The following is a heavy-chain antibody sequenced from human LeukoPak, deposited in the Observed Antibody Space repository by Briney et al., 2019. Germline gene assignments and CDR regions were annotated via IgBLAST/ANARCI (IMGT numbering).Heavy chain of an antibody. CDR3: ARVKHNVGWYGDHFDY. V-gene: IGHV4-38-2*01. CDR2: IFYSGNT. CDR1: DYSISSGYH. Sequence: SETLSLTCDVSDYSISSGYHWGWFRQPPGKGLEWIGSIFYSGNTYYIPSLKSRVTISLDTSNNHFSLNLISMSAADTAVYYCARVKHNVGWYGDHFDYWGQGTLVTVSS. J-gene: IGHJ4*02. D-gene: IGHD6-19*01.